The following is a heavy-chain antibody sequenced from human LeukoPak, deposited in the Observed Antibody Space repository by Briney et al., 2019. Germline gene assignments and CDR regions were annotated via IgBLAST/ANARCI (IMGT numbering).Heavy chain of an antibody. J-gene: IGHJ4*02. CDR1: GFTLSSYW. Sequence: GGSLRLSCAASGFTLSSYWMSWVRQAPGKGLEWVANIKQDGSEKYYVDSVKGRFTISRDNAKNSLYLQMNSLRAEDTAVYYCARDSVWFGDDYWGQGALVTVSS. CDR2: IKQDGSEK. V-gene: IGHV3-7*01. D-gene: IGHD3-10*01. CDR3: ARDSVWFGDDY.